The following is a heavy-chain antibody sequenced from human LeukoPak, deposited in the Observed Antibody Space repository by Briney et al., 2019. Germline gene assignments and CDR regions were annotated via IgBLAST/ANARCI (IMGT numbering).Heavy chain of an antibody. V-gene: IGHV3-11*05. J-gene: IGHJ4*02. D-gene: IGHD1-26*01. CDR1: GFTFSDYY. CDR2: ISSSRSDT. CDR3: ARDRLWEVGATPYFAY. Sequence: GGSLRLSCAASGFTFSDYYMSWIRQAPGKGLEWVSYISSSRSDTKYADSVKGRFTISRDNAKNSLYLQMNSLRDEDTAVYYCARDRLWEVGATPYFAYWGQGTLVTVSS.